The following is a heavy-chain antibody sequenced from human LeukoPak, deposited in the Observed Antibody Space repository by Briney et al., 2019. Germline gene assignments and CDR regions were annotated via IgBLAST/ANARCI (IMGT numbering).Heavy chain of an antibody. Sequence: GGSLRLSCAASGFTFSSYSMNWVRQAPGKGLEWVSSISSSSSYIYYADSVKGRFTISRDNAKNSLYLQMHSLRAEDTAVYYCARKRGYSYGYLDYWGQGTLVTVSS. CDR1: GFTFSSYS. V-gene: IGHV3-21*01. CDR2: ISSSSSYI. D-gene: IGHD5-18*01. CDR3: ARKRGYSYGYLDY. J-gene: IGHJ4*02.